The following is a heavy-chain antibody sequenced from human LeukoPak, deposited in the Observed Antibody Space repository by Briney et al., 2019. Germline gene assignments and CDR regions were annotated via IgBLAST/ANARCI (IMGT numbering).Heavy chain of an antibody. CDR1: GGSISSYY. CDR2: IYYSGST. Sequence: ASETLSLTCTVSGGSISSYYWSWIRQPPGKGLEWIGYIYYSGSTNYNPSLKSRVTISVDTSKNQFSLKLSSVTAADTAVYYCARVWFGELDYWGQGTLVTVSS. D-gene: IGHD3-10*01. V-gene: IGHV4-59*01. CDR3: ARVWFGELDY. J-gene: IGHJ4*02.